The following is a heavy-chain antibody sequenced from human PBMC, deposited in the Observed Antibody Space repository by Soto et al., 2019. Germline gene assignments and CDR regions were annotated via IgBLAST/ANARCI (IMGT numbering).Heavy chain of an antibody. CDR2: IYYSGST. D-gene: IGHD5-12*01. CDR3: ARDSVGSGYD. CDR1: GGSISSYY. J-gene: IGHJ4*02. Sequence: QVQLQESGPGLVKPSETLSLTCTVSGGSISSYYWSWIRQPPGKRLEWIGYIYYSGSTNYNPSLTSRVTTSVETSKNQCSLKLRSVTAADTAVYYCARDSVGSGYDWGQGTLVTVSS. V-gene: IGHV4-59*01.